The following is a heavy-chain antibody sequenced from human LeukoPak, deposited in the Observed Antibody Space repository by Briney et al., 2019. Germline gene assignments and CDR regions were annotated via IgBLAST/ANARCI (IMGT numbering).Heavy chain of an antibody. J-gene: IGHJ4*02. CDR2: ISYDGSNK. D-gene: IGHD3-10*01. V-gene: IGHV3-30-3*01. CDR1: GFTFSSFA. CDR3: ARDPRSMVRGVMTG. Sequence: GGSLRLSCAASGFTFSSFAMHWVRQAPGKGLEWVAVISYDGSNKYYADSVKGRFTISRDNSTNTLYLQMNSLRAEDTAVYYCARDPRSMVRGVMTGRGQGTLVTVSS.